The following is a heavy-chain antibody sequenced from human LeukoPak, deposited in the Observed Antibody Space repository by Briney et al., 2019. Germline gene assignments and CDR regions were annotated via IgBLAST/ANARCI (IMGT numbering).Heavy chain of an antibody. CDR1: GFTFSIYS. D-gene: IGHD6-19*01. Sequence: GGSLRLSCAASGFTFSIYSMNWVRQAPGKGLEWVSSISSSSSYIYYADSVKGRFTISRDNAKNSLYLQMNSLRAEDTAVYYCARYAVAGIDYWGQGTLVTVSS. J-gene: IGHJ4*02. V-gene: IGHV3-21*01. CDR2: ISSSSSYI. CDR3: ARYAVAGIDY.